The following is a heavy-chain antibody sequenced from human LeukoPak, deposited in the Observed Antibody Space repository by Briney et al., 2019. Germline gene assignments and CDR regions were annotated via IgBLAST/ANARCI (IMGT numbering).Heavy chain of an antibody. CDR3: GGVSAAPHYYYYYMDV. D-gene: IGHD6-13*01. V-gene: IGHV1-69*13. Sequence: GASVKVSCKSSGYSFSNYGITWVRQAPGQGLEWMGGIIPIFGTANYAQKFQGRVTITADESTSTAYMELSSLRSEDTAVYYCGGVSAAPHYYYYYMDVWGKGTTVTISS. CDR1: GYSFSNYG. CDR2: IIPIFGTA. J-gene: IGHJ6*03.